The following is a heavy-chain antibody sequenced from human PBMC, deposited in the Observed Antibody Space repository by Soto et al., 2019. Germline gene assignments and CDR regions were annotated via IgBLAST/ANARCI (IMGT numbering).Heavy chain of an antibody. Sequence: QVQLVQSGAEVKKPGASVKVSCKASGYTFTGYYMHWVRQAPGQGLEWMGWINPNSGGTNYAQKFQGWVTMTRDTSISTAYMELSRLRSDDTAVYYCAREQVATIGGYYYYYGMDVWGQGTTVTDSS. CDR2: INPNSGGT. CDR3: AREQVATIGGYYYYYGMDV. V-gene: IGHV1-2*04. D-gene: IGHD5-12*01. J-gene: IGHJ6*02. CDR1: GYTFTGYY.